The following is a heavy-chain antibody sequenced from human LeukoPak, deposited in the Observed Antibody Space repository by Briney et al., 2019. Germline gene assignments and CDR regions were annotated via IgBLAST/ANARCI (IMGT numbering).Heavy chain of an antibody. CDR3: ARYYYDSSGYYYFDY. CDR1: GGSFSGYY. CDR2: IYYSGST. D-gene: IGHD3-22*01. Sequence: SETLSLTCAVYGGSFSGYYWSWIRQPPGKGLEWIGYIYYSGSTNYNPSLKSRVTISVDTSKNQFSLKLSSVTAADTAVYYCARYYYDSSGYYYFDYWGQGTLVTVSS. V-gene: IGHV4-59*01. J-gene: IGHJ4*02.